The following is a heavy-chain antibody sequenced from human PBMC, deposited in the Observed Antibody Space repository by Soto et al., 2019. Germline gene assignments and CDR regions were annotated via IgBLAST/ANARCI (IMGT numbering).Heavy chain of an antibody. CDR2: INHSGST. V-gene: IGHV4-34*01. D-gene: IGHD3-10*01. J-gene: IGHJ5*02. CDR3: ARGTYDFGSGSEYKYNWFDP. Sequence: QVQLQQWGAGLLKPSETLSLTCAVYGGSFSGYYWSWIRQPPGKGLEWIGEINHSGSTNYNPSLTSRATVPVDTSKSDCSRKLSSVTSADTAVYYCARGTYDFGSGSEYKYNWFDPWGQGTLVTVSS. CDR1: GGSFSGYY.